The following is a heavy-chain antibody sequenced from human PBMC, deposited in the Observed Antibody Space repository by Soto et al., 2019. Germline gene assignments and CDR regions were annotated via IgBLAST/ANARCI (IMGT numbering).Heavy chain of an antibody. CDR3: TTDLPSSSAWANDL. CDR1: GFTFSDAW. CDR2: IMYKNDAEST. D-gene: IGHD3-22*01. Sequence: EVHLVESGGGLVQPGGSLRLSCAAAGFTFSDAWMNWVRQAPGKGLEWVARIMYKNDAESTNYAAPVKGRFTISRDDSKNPLFLQMDSLKTEYTAIYYCTTDLPSSSAWANDLWGQGTLVTVSS. J-gene: IGHJ5*02. V-gene: IGHV3-15*07.